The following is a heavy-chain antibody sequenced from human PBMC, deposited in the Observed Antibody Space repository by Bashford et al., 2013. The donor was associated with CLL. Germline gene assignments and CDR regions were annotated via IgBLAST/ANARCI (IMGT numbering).Heavy chain of an antibody. CDR2: INHSGST. CDR3: XLXETPXIVVLLTPGQPYYYYVLRYGR. V-gene: IGHV4-34*01. CDR1: GGSFSGYY. J-gene: IGHJ6*01. Sequence: SETLSLTCAVYGGSFSGYYWSWIRQPPGKGLEWIGEINHSGSTNYNPSLKSRVTVSSGKTRLERGSAVLLKGTTGGYGXXXXLXETPXIVVLLTPGQPYYYYVLRYGR. D-gene: IGHD3-22*01.